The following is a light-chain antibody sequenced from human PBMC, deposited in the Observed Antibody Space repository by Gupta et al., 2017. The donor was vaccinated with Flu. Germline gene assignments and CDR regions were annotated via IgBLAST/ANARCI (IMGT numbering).Light chain of an antibody. V-gene: IGKV3-15*01. J-gene: IGKJ4*01. Sequence: EIVMTHSPATLSVSPGERATLSCRASQSISSFLAWYRQKPGQAPRLLIYGASTRATGVPARFSGSGSGTEFTLTINSLQSEDFAVYYCQQYKNWPPLTFGGGTRVEIK. CDR2: GAS. CDR3: QQYKNWPPLT. CDR1: QSISSF.